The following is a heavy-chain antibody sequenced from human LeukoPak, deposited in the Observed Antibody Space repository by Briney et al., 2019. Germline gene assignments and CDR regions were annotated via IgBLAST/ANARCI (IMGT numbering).Heavy chain of an antibody. V-gene: IGHV3-30*18. CDR1: GFTFSSYG. D-gene: IGHD3-22*01. Sequence: PGRSLRLSCAASGFTFSSYGMHWVRQAPGKGLEWVAVISYDGSNKYYADSVKGRFTISRDNSKNTLYLQMNSLRAEDTAVYYCAKEAPYYYDSSGYIDYWGQGTLVTVSS. CDR2: ISYDGSNK. CDR3: AKEAPYYYDSSGYIDY. J-gene: IGHJ4*02.